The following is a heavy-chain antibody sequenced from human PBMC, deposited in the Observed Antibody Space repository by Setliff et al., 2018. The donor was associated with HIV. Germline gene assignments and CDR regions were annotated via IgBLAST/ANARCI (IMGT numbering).Heavy chain of an antibody. J-gene: IGHJ4*02. D-gene: IGHD2-2*01. CDR2: ISDTADKT. Sequence: QPGGSLRLSCAASGFSFKIYAMSWVRQAPGKGLEWVSTISDTADKTYYADSVKGRFTISRDNSKNTLFLQVNSLRSEDTAVYYCAKEDQRVTSVDYWGQGTPVTVSS. CDR1: GFSFKIYA. CDR3: AKEDQRVTSVDY. V-gene: IGHV3-23*01.